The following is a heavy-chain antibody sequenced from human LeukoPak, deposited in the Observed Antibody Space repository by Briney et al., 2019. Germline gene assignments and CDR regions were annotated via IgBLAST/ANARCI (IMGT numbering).Heavy chain of an antibody. CDR3: ARDLGDIVVVTAIPHAFDI. J-gene: IGHJ3*02. CDR1: GFTFSSYS. D-gene: IGHD2-21*02. V-gene: IGHV3-21*01. Sequence: PGGSLRLSCAASGFTFSSYSMNWVRQAPGKVLEWVSSISSSSSYIYYADSVKGRFTISRDNAKNSLYLQMNSLRAEDTAVYYCARDLGDIVVVTAIPHAFDIWGQGTMVTVSS. CDR2: ISSSSSYI.